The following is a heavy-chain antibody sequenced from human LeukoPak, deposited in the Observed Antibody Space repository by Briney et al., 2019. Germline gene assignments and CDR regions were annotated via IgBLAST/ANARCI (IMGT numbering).Heavy chain of an antibody. D-gene: IGHD2-2*01. CDR2: IYSGGST. Sequence: GGSLRLSCAASGFTVSSNYMSWVRQAPGKGLEWVSVIYSGGSTYYADSVKGRFTISRGNSKNTLYLQMNSLRAEDTAVYYCARDVPSSDYYYGMDVWGQGTTVTVSS. J-gene: IGHJ6*02. V-gene: IGHV3-66*01. CDR1: GFTVSSNY. CDR3: ARDVPSSDYYYGMDV.